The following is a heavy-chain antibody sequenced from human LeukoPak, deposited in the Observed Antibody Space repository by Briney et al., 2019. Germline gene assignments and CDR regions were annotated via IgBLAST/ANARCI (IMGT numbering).Heavy chain of an antibody. J-gene: IGHJ4*02. CDR1: GLTSGSYS. D-gene: IGHD3-10*01. CDR2: ISSSSSYI. Sequence: GGSLSPPCQPSGLTSGSYSLNWVGQAPGRGLEWVSSISSSSSYIYYADSVKGRFTISRDNAKNSLYLQMNSLRAEDTAVYYCARDLASAYWGQGTLVTVSS. V-gene: IGHV3-21*01. CDR3: ARDLASAY.